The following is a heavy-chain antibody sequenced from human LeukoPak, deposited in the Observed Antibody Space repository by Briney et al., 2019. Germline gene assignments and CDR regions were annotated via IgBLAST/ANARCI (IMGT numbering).Heavy chain of an antibody. J-gene: IGHJ4*02. CDR2: ISGSGGST. CDR3: AKYVLSQLRYYFDY. V-gene: IGHV3-23*01. CDR1: GFTFSSYA. D-gene: IGHD5-18*01. Sequence: GGSLRLSCAASGFTFSSYAMSWVRQAPGKGLEWVSAISGSGGSTYYADSVKGRFTISRDNSKNTLYLQMNCLRAEDTAVYYCAKYVLSQLRYYFDYWGQGTLVTVSS.